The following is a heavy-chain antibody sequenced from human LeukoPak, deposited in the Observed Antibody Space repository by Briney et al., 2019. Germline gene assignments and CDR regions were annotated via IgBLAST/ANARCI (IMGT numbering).Heavy chain of an antibody. CDR3: AKTAMGDYVQFPNDY. CDR2: ISAGGTST. J-gene: IGHJ4*02. Sequence: GGSLRLSCAASGFTFSSYSMNWVRQAPGKGLEWVSAISAGGTSTYYADSVKGRFTISRDNSKNTLSLQMNGLRAEDTAVYYCAKTAMGDYVQFPNDYWGQGTLVTVSS. CDR1: GFTFSSYS. V-gene: IGHV3-23*01. D-gene: IGHD4-17*01.